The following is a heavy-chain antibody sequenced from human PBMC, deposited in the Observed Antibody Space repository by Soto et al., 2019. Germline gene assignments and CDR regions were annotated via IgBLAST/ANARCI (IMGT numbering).Heavy chain of an antibody. J-gene: IGHJ4*02. Sequence: SETLSLTCTVSGGSISSSSYYWGWIRQPPGKGLEWIGSIYYSGSTYYNPSLKSRVTISVDTSKNQFSLKLSSVTAADTAVYYCARLVLHVDYWGQGTLVIAPQ. CDR2: IYYSGST. D-gene: IGHD2-2*01. V-gene: IGHV4-39*01. CDR3: ARLVLHVDY. CDR1: GGSISSSSYY.